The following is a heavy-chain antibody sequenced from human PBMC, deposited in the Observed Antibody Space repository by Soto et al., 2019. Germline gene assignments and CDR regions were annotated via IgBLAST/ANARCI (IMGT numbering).Heavy chain of an antibody. D-gene: IGHD3-22*01. Sequence: SESLSLTCTVSGGSISSSSYYWGWIRQHPGKGLEWIGSIYYSESTYYNPSLKSRVTISVDTSKNQYSLNLSSVTAADTAVYYCARCRSYDSSGYYYSGFDPWGQGTQVTVSS. CDR1: GGSISSSSYY. V-gene: IGHV4-39*01. J-gene: IGHJ5*02. CDR3: ARCRSYDSSGYYYSGFDP. CDR2: IYYSEST.